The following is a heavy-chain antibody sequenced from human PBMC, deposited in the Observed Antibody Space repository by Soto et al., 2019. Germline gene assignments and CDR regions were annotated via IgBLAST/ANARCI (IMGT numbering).Heavy chain of an antibody. J-gene: IGHJ6*02. CDR3: ARSRAAAPPRVGMDV. CDR1: GGTFSRNA. Sequence: ASVKVSCKASGGTFSRNAISWVRQAPGQGLEWMGGIIPCFHAPNYAQKFQGRVTITADESTSIVFMEMSSLRFEDTAVYYCARSRAAAPPRVGMDVWGQGTTVTVSS. D-gene: IGHD6-13*01. CDR2: IIPCFHAP. V-gene: IGHV1-69*13.